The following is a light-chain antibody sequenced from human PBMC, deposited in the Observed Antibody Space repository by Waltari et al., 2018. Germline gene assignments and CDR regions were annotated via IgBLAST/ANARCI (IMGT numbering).Light chain of an antibody. V-gene: IGLV3-21*02. Sequence: SYVVTQPPSGSVAPGQTATITCEGDNIERKSVHWYQQKAGQAPVLVVYDDSYRPPGIPARLSGSNSGNTATLTIRRVEAGDEADDYCQLWDSRSNHLVFGGGTKLTVL. CDR3: QLWDSRSNHLV. J-gene: IGLJ3*02. CDR2: DDS. CDR1: NIERKS.